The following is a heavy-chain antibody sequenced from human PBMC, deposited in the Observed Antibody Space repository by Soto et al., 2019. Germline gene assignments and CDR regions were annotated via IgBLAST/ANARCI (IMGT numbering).Heavy chain of an antibody. J-gene: IGHJ4*02. V-gene: IGHV4-59*01. CDR1: GGSISSYY. Sequence: PSETLSLTCTVSGGSISSYYWSWIRQPPGKGLEWIGYIYYSGSTNYNPSLKSRVTMSVDMSKNQFSLNLSSVTAADTAVYYCARYDGSGSYYNYWGQGTLVTVSS. D-gene: IGHD3-10*01. CDR3: ARYDGSGSYYNY. CDR2: IYYSGST.